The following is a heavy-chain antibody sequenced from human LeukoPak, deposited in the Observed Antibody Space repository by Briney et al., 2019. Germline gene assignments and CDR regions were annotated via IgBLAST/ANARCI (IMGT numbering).Heavy chain of an antibody. Sequence: GGSLRLSCAASGFTFSSYAMSWVRRAPGKGLEWVSGITTSGGSASYADSVKGRFTISRDNPGNTLFMEMHSLRAEDTAVYYCAKDPVSGGSYYFDYWGQGTLVTVSS. CDR1: GFTFSSYA. CDR3: AKDPVSGGSYYFDY. J-gene: IGHJ4*02. V-gene: IGHV3-23*01. D-gene: IGHD1-26*01. CDR2: ITTSGGSA.